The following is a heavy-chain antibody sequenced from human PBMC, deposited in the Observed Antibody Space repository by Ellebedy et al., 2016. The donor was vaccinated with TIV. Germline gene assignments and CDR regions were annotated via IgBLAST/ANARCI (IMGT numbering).Heavy chain of an antibody. Sequence: GESLKISCAASGFTFSSYAMSWVRQAPGKGLEWVAIISFDGSNKYYADSVKGRFTISRDNSKNTLFLQMNSLRAEDTAVYYCARAHRPTYCSSTTCYPDYYYYYYMDVWGKGTTVTVSS. CDR3: ARAHRPTYCSSTTCYPDYYYYYYMDV. CDR2: ISFDGSNK. D-gene: IGHD2-2*01. J-gene: IGHJ6*03. CDR1: GFTFSSYA. V-gene: IGHV3-30-3*01.